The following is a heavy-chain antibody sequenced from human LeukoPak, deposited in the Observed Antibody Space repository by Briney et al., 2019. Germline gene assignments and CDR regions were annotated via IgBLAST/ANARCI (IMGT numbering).Heavy chain of an antibody. CDR1: GFTFSDYA. J-gene: IGHJ4*02. CDR2: ISRGGVIS. D-gene: IGHD7-27*01. V-gene: IGHV3-23*01. Sequence: GGSLRLSCAASGFTFSDYAINWVRQAPGKGLEWVSTISRGGVISYYADSVKGRFTISRDNSNNTLYLHMNSLRAEDTAVYYCVSRAGSPWGPFDDWGQGTLVTASS. CDR3: VSRAGSPWGPFDD.